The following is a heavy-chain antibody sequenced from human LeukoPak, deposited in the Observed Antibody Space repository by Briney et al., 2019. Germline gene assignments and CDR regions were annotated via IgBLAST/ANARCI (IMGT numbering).Heavy chain of an antibody. J-gene: IGHJ6*02. CDR3: ARVAVTNGRYGMDV. CDR2: INHSGST. D-gene: IGHD4-4*01. V-gene: IGHV4-34*01. Sequence: PSETLSLTCAVYGGSFSGYYWSWIRQPPGKGLEWIGEINHSGSTNYNPSLKSRVTISVDTSKNQFSLKLSSVTAADTAVYYCARVAVTNGRYGMDVWGQGTTVTVSS. CDR1: GGSFSGYY.